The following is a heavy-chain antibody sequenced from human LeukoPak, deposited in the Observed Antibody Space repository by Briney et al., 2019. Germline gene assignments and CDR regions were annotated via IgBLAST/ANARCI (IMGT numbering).Heavy chain of an antibody. Sequence: GGSLRLSCTTSGFTFGDYAMSWFRQAPGKGLEWVTFIRNKAYGGTTEYAASVKGRFTISRDDSKSIAYLYMNSLETEDTAVYYCARTHDGDYGGYYYYMDVWGKGTTVTVSS. CDR3: ARTHDGDYGGYYYYMDV. V-gene: IGHV3-49*03. J-gene: IGHJ6*03. CDR2: IRNKAYGGTT. CDR1: GFTFGDYA. D-gene: IGHD4-17*01.